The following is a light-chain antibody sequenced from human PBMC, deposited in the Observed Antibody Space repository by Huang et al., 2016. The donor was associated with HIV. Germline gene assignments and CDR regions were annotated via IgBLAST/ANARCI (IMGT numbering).Light chain of an antibody. CDR1: QDMNNF. CDR2: DAS. CDR3: QQYDDVPIS. Sequence: DIQMTQSPSSLSASVGDRVTITCQASQDMNNFLNWYQQKPGKAPKLLILDASNVQTGVPSRFSGSGSGTHFTFTITSLQRDDIGTYYCQQYDDVPISFGGGTKV. V-gene: IGKV1-33*01. J-gene: IGKJ4*01.